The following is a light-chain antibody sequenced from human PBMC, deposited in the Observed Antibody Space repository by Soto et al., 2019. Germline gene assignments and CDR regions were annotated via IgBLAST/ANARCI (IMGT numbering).Light chain of an antibody. Sequence: EIVLSQSPGTLSLSPGERATLSCRASQCVSGGELAWYQQKPGQAPWFLIDGASGRATGIPDRFCGGGSGTGSTLTISGLEPEDFAVYYCLQDGTSTMTFGLGTKVEIK. CDR2: GAS. CDR1: QCVSGGE. CDR3: LQDGTSTMT. V-gene: IGKV3-20*01. J-gene: IGKJ1*01.